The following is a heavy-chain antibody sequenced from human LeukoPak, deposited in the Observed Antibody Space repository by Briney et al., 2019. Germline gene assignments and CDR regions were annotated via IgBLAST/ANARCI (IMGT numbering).Heavy chain of an antibody. D-gene: IGHD1-1*01. Sequence: PGGSLRLSRAASGFTFNNAWMNWVRQAPGKGLEWVSSISTGSSYIYYADSVKGRFTISRDNAKNSLYLQMNSLRAEDTAVYYCAGRDTTGYIPREWDYWYIDLWGRGTLVSVSS. J-gene: IGHJ2*01. V-gene: IGHV3-21*01. CDR2: ISTGSSYI. CDR1: GFTFNNAW. CDR3: AGRDTTGYIPREWDYWYIDL.